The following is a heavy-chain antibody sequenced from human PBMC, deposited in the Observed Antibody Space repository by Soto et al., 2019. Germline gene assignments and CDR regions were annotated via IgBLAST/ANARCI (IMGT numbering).Heavy chain of an antibody. J-gene: IGHJ4*02. CDR3: ARDYGDYSFFFDY. Sequence: NPSETLSLTCTVSGGSITTYQWSWIRQPPGKGLEWIGGYSGFTDYNPSLESRATISVDHSKNQFSLTLRSVTAADTAVYYCARDYGDYSFFFDYWGQGALVTVS. CDR2: YSGFT. CDR1: GGSITTYQ. D-gene: IGHD4-17*01. V-gene: IGHV4-59*01.